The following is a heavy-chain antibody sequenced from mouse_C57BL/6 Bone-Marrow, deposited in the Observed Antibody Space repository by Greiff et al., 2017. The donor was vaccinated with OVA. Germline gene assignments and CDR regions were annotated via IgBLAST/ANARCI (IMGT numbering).Heavy chain of an antibody. Sequence: EVKVVESGGGLVQPGGSLKLSCAASGFTFSDYGMAWVRQAPRKGPEWVAFISNLAYSIYYADTVTGRFTISRENAKNTLYLEMSSLRSEDTAMYYCARSGSSYLYYFDYWGQGTTLTVSS. CDR3: ARSGSSYLYYFDY. CDR1: GFTFSDYG. J-gene: IGHJ2*01. V-gene: IGHV5-15*01. D-gene: IGHD1-1*01. CDR2: ISNLAYSI.